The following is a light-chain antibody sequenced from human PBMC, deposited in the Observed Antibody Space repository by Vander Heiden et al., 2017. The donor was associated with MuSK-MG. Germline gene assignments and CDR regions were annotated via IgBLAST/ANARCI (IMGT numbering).Light chain of an antibody. J-gene: IGKJ1*01. CDR2: AAS. CDR3: QQRDSTPRT. V-gene: IGKV1-39*01. CDR1: QSISSY. Sequence: IQMTESRSSLSASVGDRVTIPCRAGQSISSYLNWYQQKPGEAPKLLIYAASRLQSGVPSRFSGSGSGTDFTLTISRLQPEDFATYYCQQRDSTPRTFGQGTKVEIK.